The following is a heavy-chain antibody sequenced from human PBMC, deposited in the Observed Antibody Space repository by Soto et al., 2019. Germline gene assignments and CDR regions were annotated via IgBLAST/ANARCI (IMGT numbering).Heavy chain of an antibody. CDR1: GFTIDDYA. CDR3: AKTRGAMIYAISVYGMDV. D-gene: IGHD2-8*01. V-gene: IGHV3-9*01. Sequence: PGGSLRLSCAASGFTIDDYAMHWVRQAPGKGLEWVSGISWNTGSIGYADSVKGRFTISRDNAKNSLYLQMNSLRAEDTALYYCAKTRGAMIYAISVYGMDVWGQGTTVNVSS. J-gene: IGHJ6*02. CDR2: ISWNTGSI.